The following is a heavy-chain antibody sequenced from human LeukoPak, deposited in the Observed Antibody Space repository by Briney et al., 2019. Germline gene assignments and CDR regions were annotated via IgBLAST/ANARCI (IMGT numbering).Heavy chain of an antibody. CDR3: ARHEVTAAAGTEFDS. J-gene: IGHJ4*02. Sequence: GESLKISCKGPGYSFHSQWIGWVRQMPGKGLEWMGIIFLSDSDTRYSPSFQGQVTISADKSTSTAYLHWSTLKASDTAIYYCARHEVTAAAGTEFDSWGQGTLVTVSS. D-gene: IGHD6-13*01. V-gene: IGHV5-51*01. CDR1: GYSFHSQW. CDR2: IFLSDSDT.